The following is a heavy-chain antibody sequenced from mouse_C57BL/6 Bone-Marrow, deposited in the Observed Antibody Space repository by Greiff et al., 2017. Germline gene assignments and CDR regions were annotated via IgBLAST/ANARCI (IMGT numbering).Heavy chain of an antibody. CDR3: ARWNYGSSYPNWYFDV. V-gene: IGHV1-7*01. J-gene: IGHJ1*03. Sequence: QVHVKQSGAELAKPGASVKLSCKASGYTFTSYWMHWVKQRPGQGLEWIGYINPSSGYTKYNQKFKDKATLTADKSSSTAYMQLSSLTYEDSAVYYCARWNYGSSYPNWYFDVWGTGTTVTVSS. D-gene: IGHD1-1*01. CDR1: GYTFTSYW. CDR2: INPSSGYT.